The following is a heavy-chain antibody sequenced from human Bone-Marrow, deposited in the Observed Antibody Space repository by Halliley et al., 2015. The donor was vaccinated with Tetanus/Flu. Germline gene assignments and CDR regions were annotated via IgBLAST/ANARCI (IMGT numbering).Heavy chain of an antibody. V-gene: IGHV4-4*02. CDR3: ARDGFASSHFDY. CDR2: TDHSGST. J-gene: IGHJ4*02. Sequence: EWFGETDHSGSTPYTPSLGGRVTISVDKSNNQFSLKLNSGTAADTAVYYCARDGFASSHFDYWGQGLLVTVSS. D-gene: IGHD2-21*01.